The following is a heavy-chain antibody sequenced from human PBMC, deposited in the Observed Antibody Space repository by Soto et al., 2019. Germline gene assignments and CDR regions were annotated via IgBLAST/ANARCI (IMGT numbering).Heavy chain of an antibody. D-gene: IGHD2-21*01. CDR3: ARDPERIKDGDIDH. J-gene: IGHJ4*02. CDR1: GFIFSAYV. Sequence: QVQLVESGGGVVQPGKSLRLSCAASGFIFSAYVMHWVRQAPGKGLEWVALISHDEDYIYYADSVKGQFTISRDNSKNTLLLEMSNLKTGDMGMYCCARDPERIKDGDIDHWGQGTLVTVSS. V-gene: IGHV3-33*05. CDR2: ISHDEDYI.